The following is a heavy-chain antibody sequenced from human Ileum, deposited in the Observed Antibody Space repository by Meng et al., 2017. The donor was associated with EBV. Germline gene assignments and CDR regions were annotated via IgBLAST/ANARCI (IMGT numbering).Heavy chain of an antibody. Sequence: HVQRVRCGAGLVEPSETLSLALAVYGGCFSVYYWSWFHQPPGEGLECIGEINHSESTSYNPSLKSRVTISVNTSKNQYSLKMSSVTAAATAVYYCASGHDYGDYASDYWGQGTLVTVSS. CDR3: ASGHDYGDYASDY. V-gene: IGHV4-34*01. D-gene: IGHD4-17*01. CDR2: INHSEST. CDR1: GGCFSVYY. J-gene: IGHJ4*02.